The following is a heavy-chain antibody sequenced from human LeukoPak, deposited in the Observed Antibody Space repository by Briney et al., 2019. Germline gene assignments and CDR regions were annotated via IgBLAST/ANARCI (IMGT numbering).Heavy chain of an antibody. CDR1: GGSISSGGYS. CDR3: ARVVQNYDILTGYYSYYFDY. CDR2: IYHSGST. Sequence: PSQTLSLTCAASGGSISSGGYSWSWIRQPPGKGLEWIGYIYHSGSTYYNPSLKSRVTISVDRSKNQFSLKLSSVTAADTAVYYCARVVQNYDILTGYYSYYFDYWGQGTLVTVSS. J-gene: IGHJ4*02. D-gene: IGHD3-9*01. V-gene: IGHV4-30-2*01.